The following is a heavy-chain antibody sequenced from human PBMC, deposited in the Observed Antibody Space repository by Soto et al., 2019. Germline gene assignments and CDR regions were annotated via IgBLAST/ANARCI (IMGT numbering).Heavy chain of an antibody. CDR3: ARHLLPRYFGDEPR. J-gene: IGHJ4*02. Sequence: QVQLVQSGAEVKKPGASVKISCKIYGNTLAEFSMHWVRQAPGKGLEWMGGFDPEAGETIYAQQFQGRVTRVEDTSTDTAYMELSSLRSEDTAVYYCARHLLPRYFGDEPRWGQGTLVTVSS. CDR1: GNTLAEFS. V-gene: IGHV1-24*01. D-gene: IGHD4-17*01. CDR2: FDPEAGET.